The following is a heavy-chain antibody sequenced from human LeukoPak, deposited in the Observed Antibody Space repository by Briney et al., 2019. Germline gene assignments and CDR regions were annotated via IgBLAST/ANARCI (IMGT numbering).Heavy chain of an antibody. J-gene: IGHJ6*03. D-gene: IGHD3-3*01. Sequence: GGSLRLSCAASGFTFSSYAMSWVRQAPGKGLEWVSAISGSGGSTYYADSVKGRFTISRDNSKNTLYLQMNSLRAEDTAVYYCAKGSEWSGFITSGYYHYMDVWGKGTTVTVSS. CDR1: GFTFSSYA. V-gene: IGHV3-23*01. CDR2: ISGSGGST. CDR3: AKGSEWSGFITSGYYHYMDV.